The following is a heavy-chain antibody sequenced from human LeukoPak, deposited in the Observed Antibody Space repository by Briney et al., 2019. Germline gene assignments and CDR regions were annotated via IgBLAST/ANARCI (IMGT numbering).Heavy chain of an antibody. J-gene: IGHJ4*02. D-gene: IGHD3-10*01. CDR2: LNQDGSER. CDR3: AKCGTGSNFDY. Sequence: GGSLRLSCVAPGFTFTSYWMSWVRQTPGKGLEWVAHLNQDGSERYYVDSVKGRFTISRENVKNSLYLRMNSLRAEDTAVYYCAKCGTGSNFDYWGQGMLVTVSS. V-gene: IGHV3-7*02. CDR1: GFTFTSYW.